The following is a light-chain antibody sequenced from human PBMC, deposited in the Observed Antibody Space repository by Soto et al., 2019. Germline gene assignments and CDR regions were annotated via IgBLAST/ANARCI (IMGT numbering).Light chain of an antibody. CDR3: QQYNNWPPART. CDR1: QSVSSN. V-gene: IGKV3-15*01. CDR2: GAS. Sequence: EIVMTQSPATLSVSPGERATLSCRASQSVSSNLAWYQQKPGQAPRLLIYGASTRATGIPARFSGSGSGTEFTLTISSLQSEDFAVYYCQQYNNWPPARTFGQGTKVEI. J-gene: IGKJ1*01.